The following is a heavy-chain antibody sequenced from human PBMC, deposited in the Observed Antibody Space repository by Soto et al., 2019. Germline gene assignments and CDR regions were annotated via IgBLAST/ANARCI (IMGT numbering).Heavy chain of an antibody. Sequence: QVQLVESGGGVVQPGRSLRLSCAASGFTFSSYAMHWVRQAPGKGLEWVAVISYDGSNKYYADSVKGRFTISRDNSKNTLYLQMNSLRAEDTAVYYCARGGDIVVVVAAPEGLDGWGQGTTVTVSS. CDR1: GFTFSSYA. CDR3: ARGGDIVVVVAAPEGLDG. V-gene: IGHV3-30-3*01. D-gene: IGHD2-15*01. CDR2: ISYDGSNK. J-gene: IGHJ6*02.